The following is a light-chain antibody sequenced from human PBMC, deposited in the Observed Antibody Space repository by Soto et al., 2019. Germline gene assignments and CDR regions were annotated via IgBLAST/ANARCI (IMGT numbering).Light chain of an antibody. CDR2: GTS. CDR1: QTVSSNN. V-gene: IGKV3-20*01. CDR3: QQYVSWT. Sequence: EIVLTQSPGTLSVSPGERATLSCRASQTVSSNNLAWYQQKPGQAPSLLIYGTSSRATGIPDRFSGSGSGTHFPLTISRLEPEDSAIYYCQQYVSWTFGQGTKVEI. J-gene: IGKJ1*01.